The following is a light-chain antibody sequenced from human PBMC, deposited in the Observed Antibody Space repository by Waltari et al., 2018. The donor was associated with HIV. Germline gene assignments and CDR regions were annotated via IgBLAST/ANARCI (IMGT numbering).Light chain of an antibody. CDR3: QQYGSAPPIT. CDR1: QSVSNTY. J-gene: IGKJ4*01. CDR2: NTY. V-gene: IGKV3-20*01. Sequence: EIVLTQSPGTLSLSPGERATLSCRASQSVSNTYLAWYQQKPGQAPRLLIYNTYNRATGIADRFSGSGSGTDFTLTISRLEPEDFAIYYCQQYGSAPPITFGGGTKVEIK.